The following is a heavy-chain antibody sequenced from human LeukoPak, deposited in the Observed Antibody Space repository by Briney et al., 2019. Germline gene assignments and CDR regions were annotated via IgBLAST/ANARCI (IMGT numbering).Heavy chain of an antibody. D-gene: IGHD2-2*01. Sequence: SETLSLTCTVSDDSISDYYRGWIRQPQGRGLEWIGYFHNSGTSTYNPSLKSRVTISADTSKNQFSLKLNSLTTADTAVYYCARGSRGSTSERHLRYYYYYYMDVWGKGTTVTVSS. CDR3: ARGSRGSTSERHLRYYYYYYMDV. CDR1: DDSISDYY. J-gene: IGHJ6*03. CDR2: FHNSGTS. V-gene: IGHV4-59*13.